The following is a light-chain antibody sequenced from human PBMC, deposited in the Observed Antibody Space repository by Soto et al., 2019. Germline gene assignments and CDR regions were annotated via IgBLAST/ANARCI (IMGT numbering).Light chain of an antibody. Sequence: QSALTQPASVSGSPGQSITISCTGTSSDVGAYNYVSWHQHHPGKAPKLIILGVTNRPSGVSNRFSGSKSGNTASLTISGLQAEDEAAYYCASYASTTTLVFGGGTKVTVL. J-gene: IGLJ2*01. CDR1: SSDVGAYNY. CDR2: GVT. CDR3: ASYASTTTLV. V-gene: IGLV2-14*03.